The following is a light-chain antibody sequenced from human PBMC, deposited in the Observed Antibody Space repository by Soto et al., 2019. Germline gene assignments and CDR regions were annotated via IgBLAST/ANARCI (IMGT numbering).Light chain of an antibody. J-gene: IGKJ1*01. CDR3: QQYNNWPRT. V-gene: IGKV3-15*01. Sequence: EIVMTQSPATLSLSLCGRATLSCRASQSVSSNLAWYQQKPGQAPRRLIYGASTRATGIPARFSGSGSGTEFTLTISSLQSEDFAVYYCQQYNNWPRTFGQGTKVDIK. CDR2: GAS. CDR1: QSVSSN.